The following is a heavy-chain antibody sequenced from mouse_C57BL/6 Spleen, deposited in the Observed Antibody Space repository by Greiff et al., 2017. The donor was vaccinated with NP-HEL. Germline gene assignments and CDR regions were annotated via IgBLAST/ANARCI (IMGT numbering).Heavy chain of an antibody. V-gene: IGHV1-50*01. CDR1: GYTFTSYW. J-gene: IGHJ2*01. D-gene: IGHD4-1*01. CDR2: IDPSDSYT. Sequence: QVQLQHPGAELVKPGASVKLSCKASGYTFTSYWMQWVKQRPGQGLEWIGEIDPSDSYTNYNQKFKGKATLTVDTSSSTAYMQLSSLTSEDSAVYYCARSGGTKDYFDYWGQGTTLTVSS. CDR3: ARSGGTKDYFDY.